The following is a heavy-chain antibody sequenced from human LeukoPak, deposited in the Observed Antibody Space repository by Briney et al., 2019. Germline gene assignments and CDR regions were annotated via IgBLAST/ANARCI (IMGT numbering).Heavy chain of an antibody. Sequence: GGSLRLSCAASGFTFSSYAMSWVRQAPGKGLEWVSAISGSGGSTYYADSVKGRFTISRDNSKNTLYLQMNSLRAEDTAVYYCAREYYDFWSGYYGYYYYYYGMDVWGQGTTVTVSS. CDR1: GFTFSSYA. V-gene: IGHV3-23*01. CDR3: AREYYDFWSGYYGYYYYYYGMDV. D-gene: IGHD3-3*01. J-gene: IGHJ6*02. CDR2: ISGSGGST.